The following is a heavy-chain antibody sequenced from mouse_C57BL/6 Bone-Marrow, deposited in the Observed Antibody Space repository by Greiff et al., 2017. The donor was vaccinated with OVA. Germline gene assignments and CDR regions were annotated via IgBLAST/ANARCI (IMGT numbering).Heavy chain of an antibody. J-gene: IGHJ2*01. D-gene: IGHD2-4*01. CDR2: ISNKANGSTT. Sequence: EVQLVESGGGLVQPGGSLSLSCAASGFTFTDYYMSWVRQPPGKALEWMGFISNKANGSTTEYSASVKGRFTISRDNSQSILYLQMNALRAEDSATSACASYKGITPYFDYWGQGTTLTVSS. V-gene: IGHV7-3*01. CDR1: GFTFTDYY. CDR3: ASYKGITPYFDY.